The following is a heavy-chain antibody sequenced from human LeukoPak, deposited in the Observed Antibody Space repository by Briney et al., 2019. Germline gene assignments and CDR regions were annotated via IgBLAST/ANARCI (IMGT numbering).Heavy chain of an antibody. CDR3: ARHIPYDSSGYYYGALSAFDI. J-gene: IGHJ3*02. CDR2: IYYSGST. D-gene: IGHD3-22*01. V-gene: IGHV4-59*08. CDR1: GFTFSSYS. Sequence: GSLRLSCAASGFTFSSYSMNWIRQPPGKGLEWIGYIYYSGSTNYNPSLKSRVTISVDTSKSQFSLKLSSVTAADTAVYYCARHIPYDSSGYYYGALSAFDIWGQGTMVTVSS.